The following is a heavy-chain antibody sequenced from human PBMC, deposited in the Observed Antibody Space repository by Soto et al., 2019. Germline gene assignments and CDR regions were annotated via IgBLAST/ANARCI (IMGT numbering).Heavy chain of an antibody. CDR1: GGTISSFA. V-gene: IGHV1-69*13. Sequence: GASVKVSCKASGGTISSFAINWVRQAPGQGPEWMGGTIPILGTANYAQKFQGRVTIIADETTNTASLELTSLRSEDTAVYYCARGNALDIWGQGTTVTVSS. J-gene: IGHJ6*02. CDR2: TIPILGTA. CDR3: ARGNALDI.